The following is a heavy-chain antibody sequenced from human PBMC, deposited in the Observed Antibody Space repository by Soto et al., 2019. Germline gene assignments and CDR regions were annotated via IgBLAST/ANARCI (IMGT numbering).Heavy chain of an antibody. Sequence: GGSLRLSCSASGFTFSIYAMHWVRQAPGKGLEYVSSISTNGGSTHYADSVKGRFTISRDNSKNTQYLQMSSLRADDTAVYYCVKGEYYYDSSGYYPFYYSGQGTLVTVSS. V-gene: IGHV3-64D*06. J-gene: IGHJ4*02. CDR2: ISTNGGST. CDR1: GFTFSIYA. D-gene: IGHD3-22*01. CDR3: VKGEYYYDSSGYYPFYY.